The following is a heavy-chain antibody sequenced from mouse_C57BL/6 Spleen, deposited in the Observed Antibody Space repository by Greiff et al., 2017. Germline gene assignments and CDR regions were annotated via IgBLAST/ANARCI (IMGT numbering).Heavy chain of an antibody. Sequence: VQLQQSGPELVKPGASVKISCKASGYSFTGYYMNWVKQSPEKSLEWIGEINPSTGGTTYNQKFKAKATLTVDKSSSTAYMQLKSLTSEDSAVYYCARNPQLGRRGYFDYWGQGTTLTVSS. CDR2: INPSTGGT. J-gene: IGHJ2*01. D-gene: IGHD4-1*02. CDR3: ARNPQLGRRGYFDY. V-gene: IGHV1-42*01. CDR1: GYSFTGYY.